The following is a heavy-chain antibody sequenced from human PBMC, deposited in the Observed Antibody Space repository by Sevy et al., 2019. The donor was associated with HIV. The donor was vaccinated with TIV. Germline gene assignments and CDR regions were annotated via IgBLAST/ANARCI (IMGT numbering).Heavy chain of an antibody. CDR3: ARVNYDSSGYYPDFDY. V-gene: IGHV4-38-2*01. D-gene: IGHD3-22*01. CDR2: IYHSGST. Sequence: SETLSLTCAVSGYSISSGYYWGWIRQPPGKGLEWIGSIYHSGSTYYNPSLKSRVTISVDTSKNQFSLKLSSVTAADTAVYYCARVNYDSSGYYPDFDYWGQGTLVTVSS. J-gene: IGHJ4*02. CDR1: GYSISSGYY.